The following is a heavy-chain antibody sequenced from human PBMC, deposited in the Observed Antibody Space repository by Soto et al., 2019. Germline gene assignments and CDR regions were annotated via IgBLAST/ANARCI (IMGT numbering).Heavy chain of an antibody. D-gene: IGHD3-22*01. V-gene: IGHV3-23*01. CDR2: ISGTGGGA. CDR1: GFTFWTYA. J-gene: IGHJ1*01. Sequence: GGSLRLSCAASGFTFWTYAMSWVRQAPGKGLEWVSVISGTGGGASYADSVKGRFTISRDNSKNTLYLQMNSLGVEDTAVYYCARQPPPGYYYDSSGSYGYSQPWGQGTPVTVSS. CDR3: ARQPPPGYYYDSSGSYGYSQP.